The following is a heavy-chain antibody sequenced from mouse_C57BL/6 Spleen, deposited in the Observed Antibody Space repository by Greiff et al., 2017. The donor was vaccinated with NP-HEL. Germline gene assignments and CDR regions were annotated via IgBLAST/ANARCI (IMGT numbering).Heavy chain of an antibody. CDR1: GYSFTGYY. Sequence: EVQLQQSGPELVKPGASVKISCKASGYSFTGYYMNWVKQSPEKSLEWIGEINPSTGGTTYNQKFKAKATLTVDKSSSTAYMQLKSLTSEDSAVYYCAEYGSSYGFAYWGQGTLVTVSA. CDR2: INPSTGGT. CDR3: AEYGSSYGFAY. V-gene: IGHV1-42*01. J-gene: IGHJ3*01. D-gene: IGHD1-1*01.